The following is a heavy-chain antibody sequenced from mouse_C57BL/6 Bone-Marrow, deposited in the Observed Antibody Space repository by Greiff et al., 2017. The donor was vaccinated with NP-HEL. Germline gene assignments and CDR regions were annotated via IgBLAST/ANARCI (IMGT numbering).Heavy chain of an antibody. D-gene: IGHD2-1*01. CDR2: ISNGGGST. V-gene: IGHV5-12*01. Sequence: EVKLMESGGGLVQPGGSLKLSCAASGFTFSDYYMYWVRQTPEKRLEWVAYISNGGGSTYYPDTVKGRFTISRDNAKNTLYLQMSRLKSEDTARYYCARRGDGNYELMDYWGQGTSVTVSS. CDR1: GFTFSDYY. J-gene: IGHJ4*01. CDR3: ARRGDGNYELMDY.